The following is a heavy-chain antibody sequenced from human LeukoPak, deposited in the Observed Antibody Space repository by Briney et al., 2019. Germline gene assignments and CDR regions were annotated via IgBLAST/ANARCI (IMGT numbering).Heavy chain of an antibody. CDR1: GYSISSSSYY. Sequence: SETLSLTCTVSGYSISSSSYYWGWIRQPPGKGLEWIGSIYYSGSTYYNPSLKSRVTISVDTSKNQFSLKLSSVTAADTAVYYCARDSGWFDYWGQGTLVTVSS. V-gene: IGHV4-39*07. CDR2: IYYSGST. D-gene: IGHD6-19*01. CDR3: ARDSGWFDY. J-gene: IGHJ4*02.